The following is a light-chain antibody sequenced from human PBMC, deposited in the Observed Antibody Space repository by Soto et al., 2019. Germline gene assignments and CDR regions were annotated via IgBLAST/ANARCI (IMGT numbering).Light chain of an antibody. Sequence: QSALTQPASVSGSPGQSITISCTGTSSDFGGYNYVSWYQQHPGKAPKLMIYEVSNRPSGVSNRFSGSKSGNTASLTISGLQAEDEADYYCSSYTSSTNRVFGGGTKVTVL. CDR2: EVS. CDR1: SSDFGGYNY. J-gene: IGLJ3*02. CDR3: SSYTSSTNRV. V-gene: IGLV2-14*01.